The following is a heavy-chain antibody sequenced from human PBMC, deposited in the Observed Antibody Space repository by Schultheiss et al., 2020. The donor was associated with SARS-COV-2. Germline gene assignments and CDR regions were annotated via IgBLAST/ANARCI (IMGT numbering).Heavy chain of an antibody. D-gene: IGHD4-17*01. CDR2: IYYSGST. V-gene: IGHV4-59*08. J-gene: IGHJ5*02. Sequence: SETLSLTCAVYGGSFSGYYWSWIRQHPGKGLEWIGYIYYSGSTNYNPSLKSRVTISVDTSKNQFSLKLSSVTAADTAVYYCARTLYGENWFDPWGQGTLVTVSS. CDR3: ARTLYGENWFDP. CDR1: GGSFSGYY.